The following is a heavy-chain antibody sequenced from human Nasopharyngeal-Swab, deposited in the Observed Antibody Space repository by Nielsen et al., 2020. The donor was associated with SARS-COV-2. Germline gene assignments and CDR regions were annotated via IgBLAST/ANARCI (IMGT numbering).Heavy chain of an antibody. V-gene: IGHV7-4-1*02. D-gene: IGHD6-13*01. Sequence: ASVKVSCKASGYTFTSYAMNWVRQAPGQGLEWMGWINTNTGNPTYAQGFTGRFVFSLDTSVSTAYLQISSLKAGDTAMYYCAREAAAGIVYGMDVWGQGTTVTVSS. CDR2: INTNTGNP. J-gene: IGHJ6*02. CDR3: AREAAAGIVYGMDV. CDR1: GYTFTSYA.